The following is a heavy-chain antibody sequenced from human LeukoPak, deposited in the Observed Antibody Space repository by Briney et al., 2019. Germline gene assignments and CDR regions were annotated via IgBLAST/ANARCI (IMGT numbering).Heavy chain of an antibody. CDR1: GGSVSSGSYY. D-gene: IGHD4-11*01. V-gene: IGHV4-61*01. CDR3: ARDAVTVNSYYFDY. CDR2: IYYSGRT. Sequence: SETLSLTCTVSGGSVSSGSYYWSWIRQPPGKGLEWIGYIYYSGRTNYNPSLKSRVTISVDTSKNQFSLKLSSVTAADTAVYYCARDAVTVNSYYFDYWGQGTLVTV. J-gene: IGHJ4*02.